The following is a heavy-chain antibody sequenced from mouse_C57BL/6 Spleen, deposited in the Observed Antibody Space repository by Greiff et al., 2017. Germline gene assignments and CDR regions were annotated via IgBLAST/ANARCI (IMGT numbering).Heavy chain of an antibody. CDR1: GYTFTDHT. CDR2: IYPRDGST. Sequence: VKLVESDAELVKPGASVKISCKVSGYTFTDHTIHWMKQRPEQGLEWIGYIYPRDGSTKYNEKFKGKATLTADKSSSTAYMQLNSLTSEDSAVYFCARGDYDYDVGYYAMGDWGQGTSVTVSS. D-gene: IGHD2-4*01. J-gene: IGHJ4*01. V-gene: IGHV1-78*01. CDR3: ARGDYDYDVGYYAMGD.